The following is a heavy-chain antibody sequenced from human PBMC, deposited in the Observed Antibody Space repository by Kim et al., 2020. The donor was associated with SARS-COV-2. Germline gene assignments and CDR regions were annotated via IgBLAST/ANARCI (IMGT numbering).Heavy chain of an antibody. Sequence: SETLSLTCAVCGGSFSDYYWTWIRQPPGKGLEWIGEINHIGSTKHNPSLKSRVTMSVDTSKNQLSLKLSFVTAADTAVYYCAKHDARYCSGGNCWYFDYWGQGTLVTVSS. CDR1: GGSFSDYY. J-gene: IGHJ4*02. CDR2: INHIGST. CDR3: AKHDARYCSGGNCWYFDY. D-gene: IGHD2-15*01. V-gene: IGHV4-34*01.